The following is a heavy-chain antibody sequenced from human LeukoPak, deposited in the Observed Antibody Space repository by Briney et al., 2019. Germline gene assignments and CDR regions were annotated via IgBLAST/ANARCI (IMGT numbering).Heavy chain of an antibody. Sequence: GGSLRLSCAASGFTFSDYYMSWIRQAPGKGLEWVSYISSSGSTIYYADSVKGRFTISRDNAKNSLYLQMNSLRAKDTAVYYCARDFLRSGGCAFDIWGQGTMVTVSS. CDR2: ISSSGSTI. J-gene: IGHJ3*02. D-gene: IGHD3-16*01. CDR1: GFTFSDYY. CDR3: ARDFLRSGGCAFDI. V-gene: IGHV3-11*01.